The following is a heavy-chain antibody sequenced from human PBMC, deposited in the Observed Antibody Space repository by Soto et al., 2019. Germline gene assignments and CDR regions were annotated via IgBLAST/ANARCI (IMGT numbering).Heavy chain of an antibody. Sequence: GGSLRLSCAAPGFTFSSYWMSWVRQAPGRGLEWMANIKYDGSEKYYVDSVKGRLTISRDNAKNSLYLQMNSLRAEDTAVYYCASSPHKDSRPDYWGQGTLVTV. CDR2: IKYDGSEK. CDR3: ASSPHKDSRPDY. J-gene: IGHJ4*02. CDR1: GFTFSSYW. V-gene: IGHV3-7*03. D-gene: IGHD3-22*01.